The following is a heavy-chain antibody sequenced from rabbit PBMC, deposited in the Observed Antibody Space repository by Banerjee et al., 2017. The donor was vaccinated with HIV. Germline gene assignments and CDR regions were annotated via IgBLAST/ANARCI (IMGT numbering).Heavy chain of an antibody. J-gene: IGHJ4*01. D-gene: IGHD4-1*01. CDR2: INTGSSGIT. Sequence: QEQLEESGGDLVKPEGSLTLTCTASGFSFSNKYVMCWVRQAPGKGLEWIACINTGSSGITYFARWAKGRFTISKTSSTTVTLQMTSLTAADTATYLCARDLAGVIGWNFNLWGQGTLVTVS. CDR3: ARDLAGVIGWNFNL. V-gene: IGHV1S45*01. CDR1: GFSFSNKYV.